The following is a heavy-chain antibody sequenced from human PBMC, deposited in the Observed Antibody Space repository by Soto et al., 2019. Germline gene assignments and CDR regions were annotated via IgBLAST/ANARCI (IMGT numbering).Heavy chain of an antibody. V-gene: IGHV6-1*01. Sequence: PSQTLSLTCAISGDSVSSNSAAWNWIRQSPSRGLEWLGRTYYKSKWYNDYALSVKSRITINPDTSKNQFSLHLNSVTPDDTAVYYCARGNYDFWSGYPYYYYGMDVWGQGTTVTVS. CDR2: TYYKSKWYN. CDR1: GDSVSSNSAA. J-gene: IGHJ6*02. CDR3: ARGNYDFWSGYPYYYYGMDV. D-gene: IGHD3-3*01.